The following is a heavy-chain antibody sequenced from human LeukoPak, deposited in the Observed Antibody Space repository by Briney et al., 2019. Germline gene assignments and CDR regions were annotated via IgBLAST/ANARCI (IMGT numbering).Heavy chain of an antibody. CDR3: ARSDYVWGNYRPIPDY. J-gene: IGHJ4*02. D-gene: IGHD3-16*02. Sequence: SETLSPTCTVAGGSTSSGGYYWSWIRQHPGKGLEWIGYINYNGVTYYNPSLKSRLTISVVDTSKNQFSLRLNSVTVADTAVYYCARSDYVWGNYRPIPDYWGQGTLVTVSS. CDR1: GGSTSSGGYY. V-gene: IGHV4-31*03. CDR2: INYNGVT.